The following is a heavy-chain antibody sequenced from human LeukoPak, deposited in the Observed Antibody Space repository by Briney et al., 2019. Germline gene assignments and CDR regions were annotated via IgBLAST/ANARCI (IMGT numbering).Heavy chain of an antibody. CDR1: GGSISSSYY. CDR3: ARQFGDRTSSWYGRYFDY. D-gene: IGHD6-13*01. CDR2: IYYSGST. J-gene: IGHJ4*02. Sequence: PSETLSLTCTASGGSISSSYYWGWIRQPPGKGLEWIGSIYYSGSTYHNPSLKSRFAISVDMSNNQFSLKLSSVTAADKAVYYCARQFGDRTSSWYGRYFDYWGQGALVTVSS. V-gene: IGHV4-39*01.